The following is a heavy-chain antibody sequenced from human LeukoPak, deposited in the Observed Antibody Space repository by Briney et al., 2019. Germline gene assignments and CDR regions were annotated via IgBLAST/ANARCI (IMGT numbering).Heavy chain of an antibody. J-gene: IGHJ4*02. CDR3: XRGPKSYFDY. CDR2: MNPNSGNT. CDR1: GYTFTSYD. Sequence: ASVKVSCKASGYTFTSYDINWVRQATGQGLEWMGWMNPNSGNTVYAQKFQGRVTMTRNTSISTAYMELSSLRSEDTAVYYCXRGPKSYFDYWGQGTLVTVSS. V-gene: IGHV1-8*01.